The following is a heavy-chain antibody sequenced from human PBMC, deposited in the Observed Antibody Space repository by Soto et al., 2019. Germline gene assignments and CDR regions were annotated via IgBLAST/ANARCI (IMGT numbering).Heavy chain of an antibody. CDR3: VREGGDLRGSGVFDY. Sequence: EPQLVESGGGLVQPGGSLRLSCAASGFTFSFYTMNWVRQTPGKGLEWLAYISRGGSSIYYADSVKGRFTVSRDNANNSLSLLVNSLRREDTAVYYCVREGGDLRGSGVFDYWGQGTLVTVSS. CDR2: ISRGGSSI. D-gene: IGHD6-19*01. CDR1: GFTFSFYT. J-gene: IGHJ4*02. V-gene: IGHV3-48*01.